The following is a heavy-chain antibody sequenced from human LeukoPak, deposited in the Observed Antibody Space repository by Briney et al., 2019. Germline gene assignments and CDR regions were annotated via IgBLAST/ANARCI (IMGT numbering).Heavy chain of an antibody. Sequence: ASVKVSCKASGYTFTSYDINWVRQATGQGLEWMGWMSPNSGNTGYAQKFQGRVTMTRDTSIGTAYLELSSLKSEDTAVYYCAREEYPHWYFDLWGRGTLVTVSS. D-gene: IGHD6-6*01. CDR1: GYTFTSYD. CDR3: AREEYPHWYFDL. J-gene: IGHJ2*01. CDR2: MSPNSGNT. V-gene: IGHV1-8*01.